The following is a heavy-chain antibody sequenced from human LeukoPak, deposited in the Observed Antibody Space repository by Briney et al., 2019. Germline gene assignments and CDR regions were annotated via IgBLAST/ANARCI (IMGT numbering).Heavy chain of an antibody. CDR1: GVSISSYD. D-gene: IGHD3-16*01. V-gene: IGHV4-4*07. CDR3: ARHSGVYALGTSDY. J-gene: IGHJ4*02. Sequence: SETLSLTCTVSGVSISSYDWSWVRQPAGKGLEWIGRIHTSGSTNYNPSLKSRVTMSVDTSKNQFSLKLNSMTAADTAVYYCARHSGVYALGTSDYWGQGTLVTVSS. CDR2: IHTSGST.